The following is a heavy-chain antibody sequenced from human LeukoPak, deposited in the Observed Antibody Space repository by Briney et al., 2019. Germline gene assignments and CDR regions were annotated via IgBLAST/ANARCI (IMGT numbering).Heavy chain of an antibody. CDR2: IYPGDSDT. CDR1: GYSFTSYW. CDR3: ANAGATGGYYFDY. V-gene: IGHV5-51*01. D-gene: IGHD1-26*01. J-gene: IGHJ4*02. Sequence: GESLKISCKGSGYSFTSYWIGWVRQMPGKGLEWMGIIYPGDSDTRYSPSFQGQVTISADKSISTAYLQWSSLRSEDTAVYYCANAGATGGYYFDYWGQGTLVTVSS.